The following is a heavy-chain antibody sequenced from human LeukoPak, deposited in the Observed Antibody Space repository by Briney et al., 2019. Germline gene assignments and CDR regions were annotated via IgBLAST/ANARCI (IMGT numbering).Heavy chain of an antibody. J-gene: IGHJ3*02. D-gene: IGHD5-18*01. Sequence: GASVKVSCKASGYTFTSYGISWVRQAPGQGLEWMGWISAYNGNTNYAQKLQGRVTMTTDTSTSTAYMELRSLRSDDTAVYYCARLRYSYGYVDAFDIWGQGTMVTVSS. CDR2: ISAYNGNT. CDR3: ARLRYSYGYVDAFDI. CDR1: GYTFTSYG. V-gene: IGHV1-18*01.